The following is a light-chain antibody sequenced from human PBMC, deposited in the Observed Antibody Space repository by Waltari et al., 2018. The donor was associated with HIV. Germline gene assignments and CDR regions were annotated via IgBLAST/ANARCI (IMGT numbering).Light chain of an antibody. J-gene: IGLJ2*01. CDR2: RDN. Sequence: QSVLTQPPSASGTPGQKVTISCSGGTANIGANLVFWFQQFPGTAPNLLIYRDNLRHSGVPARFSGSKSGTSASLTISGLRSDDEAHYFCAVLDDTLGGGVFGGGTKLTVL. CDR3: AVLDDTLGGGV. V-gene: IGLV1-47*01. CDR1: TANIGANL.